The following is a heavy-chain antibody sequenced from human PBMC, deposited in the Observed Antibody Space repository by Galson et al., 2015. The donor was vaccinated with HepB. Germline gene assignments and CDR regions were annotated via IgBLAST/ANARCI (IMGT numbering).Heavy chain of an antibody. CDR1: GFTFSDYY. Sequence: SLRLSCAASGFTFSDYYMSWIRQAPGKGLEWLSYISSTGTNTRYADSVKGRFTISRDNAKNSLYLQMNNLRAEDTAVYYCARVADADYGDHSHFDYWGQGTLVTVSS. V-gene: IGHV3-11*06. CDR2: ISSTGTNT. J-gene: IGHJ4*02. D-gene: IGHD4-17*01. CDR3: ARVADADYGDHSHFDY.